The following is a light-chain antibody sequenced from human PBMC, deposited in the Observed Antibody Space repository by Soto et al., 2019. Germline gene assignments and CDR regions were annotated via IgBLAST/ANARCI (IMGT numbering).Light chain of an antibody. CDR2: AAS. CDR1: QDISSW. Sequence: DIQMTQAPSSVSASVGDRVTITWRASQDISSWLAFYQQKPGKAPKLLIYAASSLQHGVPSRFSGSGSGTDFTLTISSLQPEDFASYYCQQASSFPLAFGGGTKVDI. J-gene: IGKJ4*01. CDR3: QQASSFPLA. V-gene: IGKV1-12*01.